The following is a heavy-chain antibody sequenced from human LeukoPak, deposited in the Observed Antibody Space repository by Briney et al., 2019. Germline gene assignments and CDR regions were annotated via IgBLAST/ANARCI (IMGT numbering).Heavy chain of an antibody. D-gene: IGHD4-17*01. CDR3: ARANGDYVRRYYGMDV. V-gene: IGHV4-59*08. J-gene: IGHJ6*02. CDR1: DGSISSYY. Sequence: SETLSLTCTVSDGSISSYYWSWIRQPPGKGLEWIGYIYYSGSTNYNPSLKSRGTISLDTSKKQFSLSLRSVTAADTAVYYCARANGDYVRRYYGMDVWGQGTTVTVSS. CDR2: IYYSGST.